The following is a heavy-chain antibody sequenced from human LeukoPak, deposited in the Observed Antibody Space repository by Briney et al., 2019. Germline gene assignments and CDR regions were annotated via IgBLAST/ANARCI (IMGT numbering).Heavy chain of an antibody. CDR3: ARDDCTNALCHTGNWFDP. CDR2: IYYSGST. CDR1: GGSISSSSYH. J-gene: IGHJ5*02. V-gene: IGHV4-39*07. Sequence: SETLSLTCTVSGGSISSSSYHWGWIRQPPGKGLEWIGSIYYSGSTYYNPSLKSRVTISVDTSKNQFSLKLSSVTAADTAVYYCARDDCTNALCHTGNWFDPWGQGTLVTVSS. D-gene: IGHD2-8*01.